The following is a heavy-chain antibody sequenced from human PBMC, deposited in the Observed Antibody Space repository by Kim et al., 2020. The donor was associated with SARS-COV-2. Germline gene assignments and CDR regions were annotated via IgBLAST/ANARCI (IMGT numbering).Heavy chain of an antibody. CDR3: ARPYSGSYFGAFDI. CDR1: GFTFSSYA. CDR2: ISYDGSNK. D-gene: IGHD1-26*01. J-gene: IGHJ3*02. V-gene: IGHV3-30-3*01. Sequence: GGSLRLSCAASGFTFSSYAMHWVRQAPGKGLEWVAVISYDGSNKYYADSVKGRFTISRDNSKNTLYLQMNSLRAEDTAVYYCARPYSGSYFGAFDIWGQGTMVTVSP.